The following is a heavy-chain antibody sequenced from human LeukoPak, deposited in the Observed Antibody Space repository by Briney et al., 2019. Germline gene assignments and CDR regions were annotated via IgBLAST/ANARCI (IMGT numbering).Heavy chain of an antibody. CDR3: ARGRDEQWLAKLDYCGMDV. CDR2: IIPIFGTA. J-gene: IGHJ6*02. V-gene: IGHV1-69*13. D-gene: IGHD6-19*01. CDR1: GGTSSSYA. Sequence: GASVKVSCKASGGTSSSYAISWVRQAPGQGLEWMGGIIPIFGTANYAQKFQGRVTITADESTSTAYMELSSLGSEDTAVYYCARGRDEQWLAKLDYCGMDVWGQGTTVTVSS.